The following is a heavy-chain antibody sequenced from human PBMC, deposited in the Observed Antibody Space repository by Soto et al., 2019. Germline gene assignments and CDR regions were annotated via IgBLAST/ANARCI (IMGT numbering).Heavy chain of an antibody. CDR3: ASRALVDVQCSRTTCYVYDY. D-gene: IGHD2-2*01. V-gene: IGHV3-23*01. CDR2: ISGNGVST. J-gene: IGHJ4*02. CDR1: GFAFSSYA. Sequence: GGSLRLSCAASGFAFSSYAMSWVRQAPGKGLEWVSGISGNGVSTFYADSVKGRCTISRDNSKNTVYLQMNSLRAEDTAVYYCASRALVDVQCSRTTCYVYDYWSQGNMVTVSS.